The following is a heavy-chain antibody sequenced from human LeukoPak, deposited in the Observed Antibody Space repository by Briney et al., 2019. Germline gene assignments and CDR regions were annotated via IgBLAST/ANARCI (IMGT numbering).Heavy chain of an antibody. Sequence: SQTLPLTCAISGDSVSSNSAAWNWIRQSPSRGLEWLGRTYYRSKWYNDYAVSVKSRITINPDTSKNQFSLKLSSVTAADTAVYYCARAGFGLAPLRGTPFDYWGQGTLVTVSS. CDR3: ARAGFGLAPLRGTPFDY. D-gene: IGHD3-10*01. V-gene: IGHV6-1*01. J-gene: IGHJ4*02. CDR1: GDSVSSNSAA. CDR2: TYYRSKWYN.